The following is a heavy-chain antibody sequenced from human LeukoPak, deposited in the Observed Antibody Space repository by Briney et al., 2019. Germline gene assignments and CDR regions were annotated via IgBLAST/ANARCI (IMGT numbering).Heavy chain of an antibody. V-gene: IGHV3-30-3*01. Sequence: PGGSLRLSCAASGFTFSRYAMHWVRQAPGKGLEWVAIISYDGSSKYYADSVKGRFTISRDNSKNTLYLQMNSLRAEDTAVYYCPGNPYGDYYFDYWGQGTLVTVSS. CDR1: GFTFSRYA. D-gene: IGHD4-17*01. J-gene: IGHJ4*02. CDR3: PGNPYGDYYFDY. CDR2: ISYDGSSK.